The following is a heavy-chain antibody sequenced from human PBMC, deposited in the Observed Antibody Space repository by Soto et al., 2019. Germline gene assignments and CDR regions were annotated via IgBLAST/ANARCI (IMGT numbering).Heavy chain of an antibody. V-gene: IGHV4-59*01. J-gene: IGHJ4*02. CDR1: GGSISSYY. CDR2: IYYSGST. D-gene: IGHD2-8*01. Sequence: SETLSLTCTVSGGSISSYYWSWIRQPPGKGLEWIGYIYYSGSTNYNPSLKSRVTISVDTSKNQFSLKLSSVTAADTAVYYCARVRVYGGNRLPDYWGQGTLVTVSS. CDR3: ARVRVYGGNRLPDY.